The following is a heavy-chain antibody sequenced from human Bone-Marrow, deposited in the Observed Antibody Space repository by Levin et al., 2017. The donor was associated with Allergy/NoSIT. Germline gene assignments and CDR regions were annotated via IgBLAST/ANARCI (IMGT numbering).Heavy chain of an antibody. CDR3: TTDHFLGGFDF. CDR1: GNTLTELS. CDR2: YDAEDGET. Sequence: ASVKVSCKVSGNTLTELSMHWVRQAPGKGLEWMGGYDAEDGETVYAQKFQGRLTMTEDTSTDTAYMELSSLRSEDTAMYYCTTDHFLGGFDFWGQGTMVSVSS. V-gene: IGHV1-24*01. J-gene: IGHJ3*01. D-gene: IGHD2-15*01.